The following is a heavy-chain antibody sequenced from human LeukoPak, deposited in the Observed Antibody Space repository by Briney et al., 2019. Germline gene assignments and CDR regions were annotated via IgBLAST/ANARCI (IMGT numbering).Heavy chain of an antibody. J-gene: IGHJ4*02. CDR1: GITFSRHG. V-gene: IGHV3-30*03. CDR2: IAADGGVK. Sequence: QPGRSLELSCVASGITFSRHGMDWVRQAPGKGLERVAVIAADGGVKQYADSVKGRFTVSRDNSKSTLYLQMNSLSVEDTAIYYCAREATWGEWYFDHWGQGTPVTVSS. CDR3: AREATWGEWYFDH. D-gene: IGHD3-3*01.